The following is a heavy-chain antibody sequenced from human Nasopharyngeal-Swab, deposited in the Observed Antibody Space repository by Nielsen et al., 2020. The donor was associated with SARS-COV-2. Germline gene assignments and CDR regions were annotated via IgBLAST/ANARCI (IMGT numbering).Heavy chain of an antibody. D-gene: IGHD6-19*01. CDR3: ARVVAGTLDY. V-gene: IGHV4-39*07. Sequence: SETLSLTCTVSGGSISSSSYYWGWICQPPGKGLEWIGSIYYSGSTYYNPSLKSRVTISVDTSKNQFSLKLSCVTAADTAVYYCARVVAGTLDYWGQGTLVTVSS. CDR1: GGSISSSSYY. CDR2: IYYSGST. J-gene: IGHJ4*02.